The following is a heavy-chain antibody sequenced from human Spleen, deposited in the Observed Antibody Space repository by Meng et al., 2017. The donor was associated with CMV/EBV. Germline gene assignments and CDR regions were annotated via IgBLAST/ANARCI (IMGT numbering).Heavy chain of an antibody. V-gene: IGHV4-34*01. CDR2: INHSGST. Sequence: QVQHMRWGAGLFKPSESLSLPCAVYGGSFSGYSWSWIRQPPGKGLEWIGEINHSGSTNYNPSLKSRVTISVDPSKNQFSLKLSSVTAADTAVYYCAREDCSGGSCSYFDYWGRGTLVTVSS. CDR1: GGSFSGYS. J-gene: IGHJ4*02. D-gene: IGHD2-15*01. CDR3: AREDCSGGSCSYFDY.